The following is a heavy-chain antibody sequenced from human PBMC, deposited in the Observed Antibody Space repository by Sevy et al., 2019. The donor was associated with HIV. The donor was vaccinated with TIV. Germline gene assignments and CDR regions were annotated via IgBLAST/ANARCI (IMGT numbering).Heavy chain of an antibody. J-gene: IGHJ4*02. CDR3: VREGVGGYSYSLDC. V-gene: IGHV3-7*01. D-gene: IGHD5-18*01. CDR1: GFTFSVYW. Sequence: GESLKISCAASGFTFSVYWMSWVRQAPGKGLEWVATMKEDGSDKDYVDSVKGRFTISRDNAKNLLYLQMNSLRAEDTAVYYCVREGVGGYSYSLDCWGQGTLVTVSS. CDR2: MKEDGSDK.